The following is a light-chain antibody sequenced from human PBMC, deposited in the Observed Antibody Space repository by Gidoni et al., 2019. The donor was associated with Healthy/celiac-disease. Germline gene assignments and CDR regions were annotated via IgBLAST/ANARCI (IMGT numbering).Light chain of an antibody. J-gene: IGLJ2*01. Sequence: QSALTQPPSVSWSPGQSITISCTGTSSDVGGYNYVSWYQQHPGKAPKLIIYYVSYRPSGVSNRFSGSKSGNTASLTISGLQAEDEADYYCSSYTSSSTLEVFGGGTKLTVL. CDR2: YVS. CDR3: SSYTSSSTLEV. CDR1: SSDVGGYNY. V-gene: IGLV2-14*01.